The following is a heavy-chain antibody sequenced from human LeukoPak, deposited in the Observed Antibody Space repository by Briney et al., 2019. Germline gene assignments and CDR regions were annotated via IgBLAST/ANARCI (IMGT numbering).Heavy chain of an antibody. Sequence: GGSLRLSCAASGFTFSSYGMHWVRQAPGKGLEWVAVIWYDGSNKYYADSVKGRFTISRDNSKNTLYLQMNSLRAEDTAVYYCARESDYDILTGYYPKIFDYWGQGTLVTVSS. CDR2: IWYDGSNK. CDR1: GFTFSSYG. V-gene: IGHV3-33*01. CDR3: ARESDYDILTGYYPKIFDY. J-gene: IGHJ4*02. D-gene: IGHD3-9*01.